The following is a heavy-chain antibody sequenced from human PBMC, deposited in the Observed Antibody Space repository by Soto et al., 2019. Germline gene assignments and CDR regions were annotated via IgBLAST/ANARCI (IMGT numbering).Heavy chain of an antibody. D-gene: IGHD1-20*01. V-gene: IGHV3-48*02. CDR2: ISSSSSYI. Sequence: EVQLVESGGGLVQPGGSLRLPCAASGFIFSNYNMYWVRQAPGKGLEWVSYISSSSSYIYYADSVRGRFTISRDNARNSLLLQMNSLRDEDTAVYYCARGDNWSHDYNYDMDVWGQGTTVTVSS. CDR1: GFIFSNYN. J-gene: IGHJ6*02. CDR3: ARGDNWSHDYNYDMDV.